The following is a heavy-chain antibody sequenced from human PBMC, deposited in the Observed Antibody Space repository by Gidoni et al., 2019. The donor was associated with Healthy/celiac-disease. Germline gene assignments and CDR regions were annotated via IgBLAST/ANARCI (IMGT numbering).Heavy chain of an antibody. CDR2: IIPILGIA. CDR3: ARALIGDYGGNSGAFDI. V-gene: IGHV1-69*02. D-gene: IGHD4-17*01. J-gene: IGHJ3*02. CDR1: VGTFSSYT. Sequence: QVQLVQSGAEVKKPGSSVKVSCEASVGTFSSYTISWVRQAPGQGLEWMGRIIPILGIANYAQKFQGRVTITADKSTSTAYMELSSLRSEDTAVYYCARALIGDYGGNSGAFDIWGQGTMVTVSS.